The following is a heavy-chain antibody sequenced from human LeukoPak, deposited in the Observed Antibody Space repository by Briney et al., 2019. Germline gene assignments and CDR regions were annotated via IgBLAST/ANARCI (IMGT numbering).Heavy chain of an antibody. CDR2: IYSGGST. Sequence: GGSLRLSCAASGFTVSSNYMSWVRQAPGKGLEWVSVIYSGGSTYYADSVRGRFTISRDNSKNILSLQMNSLRAEDTAVYYCAREMTTPDDAFDIWGQGTMVTVSS. D-gene: IGHD5-24*01. CDR3: AREMTTPDDAFDI. CDR1: GFTVSSNY. J-gene: IGHJ3*02. V-gene: IGHV3-66*02.